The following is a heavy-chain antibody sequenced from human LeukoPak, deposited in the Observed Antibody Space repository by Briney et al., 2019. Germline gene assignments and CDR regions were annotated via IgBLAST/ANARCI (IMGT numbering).Heavy chain of an antibody. V-gene: IGHV3-23*01. CDR1: GFTFSSYA. D-gene: IGHD3-9*01. CDR3: AKGWDILTGSYYFDY. Sequence: GGSLRLSCAASGFTFSSYAMSWVRQAPGKGLEWVSAISGSGGSTYYADSVKGRFTISRDDSKNTLYLQMNSLRAEDTAVYYCAKGWDILTGSYYFDYWGQGTLVTVSS. J-gene: IGHJ4*02. CDR2: ISGSGGST.